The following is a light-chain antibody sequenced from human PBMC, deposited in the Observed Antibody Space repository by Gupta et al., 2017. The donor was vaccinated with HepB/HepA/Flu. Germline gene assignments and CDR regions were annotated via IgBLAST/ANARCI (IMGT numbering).Light chain of an antibody. CDR2: WAS. CDR1: QSVLYSSNNKNY. J-gene: IGKJ2*01. V-gene: IGKV4-1*01. CDR3: QHDSWTPRT. Sequence: DIVMTQSPDSLAVSLGERATINCKSSQSVLYSSNNKNYVAWYQQKPGQPMKLLIYWASTREAVVPDRCSGSGSGKVCTPTSSRLQAEDVAVYSGQHDSWTPRTFGQGTKVEIK.